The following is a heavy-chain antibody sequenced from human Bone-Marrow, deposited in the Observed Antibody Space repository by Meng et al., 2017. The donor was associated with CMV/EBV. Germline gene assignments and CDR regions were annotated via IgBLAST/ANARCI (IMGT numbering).Heavy chain of an antibody. Sequence: SLKISCAASGFTFDDYAMHWVRQAPGKGLEWVSGISWNSGSIAYADSVKGRFTISRDNAKSSLYLQMNGLRAEDTALYYCAKGMGGVFWSGYLFDYWGQGALVTVSS. V-gene: IGHV3-9*01. CDR1: GFTFDDYA. D-gene: IGHD3-3*01. J-gene: IGHJ4*02. CDR2: ISWNSGSI. CDR3: AKGMGGVFWSGYLFDY.